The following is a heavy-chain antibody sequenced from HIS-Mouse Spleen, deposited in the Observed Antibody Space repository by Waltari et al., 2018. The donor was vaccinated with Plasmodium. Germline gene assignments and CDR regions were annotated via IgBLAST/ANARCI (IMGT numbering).Heavy chain of an antibody. Sequence: QVQLVQSGAEVKKPGASVKVSCKASGYTFTGYYMHWVRQAPGQGLEWMGGINPNMGGTNYAQKFQGRVTMTRDTSISTAYMELSRLRSDDTAVYYCARDLAAAGHFDYWGQGTLVTVSS. V-gene: IGHV1-2*02. CDR3: ARDLAAAGHFDY. CDR1: GYTFTGYY. D-gene: IGHD6-13*01. CDR2: INPNMGGT. J-gene: IGHJ4*02.